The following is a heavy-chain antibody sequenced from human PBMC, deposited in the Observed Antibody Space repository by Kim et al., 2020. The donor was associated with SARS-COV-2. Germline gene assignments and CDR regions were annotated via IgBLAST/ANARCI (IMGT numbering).Heavy chain of an antibody. CDR2: IIPIFGTA. CDR1: GGTFSSYA. Sequence: SVKVSCKASGGTFSSYAISWVRQAPGQGLEWMGGIIPIFGTANYAQKFQGRVTITADESTSTAYMELSSLRSEDTAVYYCARYYYGSGSYDYYGMDVWGQGTTVTVSS. J-gene: IGHJ6*02. CDR3: ARYYYGSGSYDYYGMDV. D-gene: IGHD3-10*01. V-gene: IGHV1-69*13.